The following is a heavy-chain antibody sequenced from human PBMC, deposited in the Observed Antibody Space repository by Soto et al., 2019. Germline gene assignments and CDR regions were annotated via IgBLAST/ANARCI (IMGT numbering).Heavy chain of an antibody. V-gene: IGHV3-23*01. CDR2: ISGSGHST. Sequence: EVQLLESGGGLVQPGGSLRLSCAASGFIFGNYVMSWVRQAPGKGLEWVSSISGSGHSTFYADSVEGRLTISRDISKNTLVLQMNSLRAEDTAVYYCARVSVGSTQYFPHWGQGTLVTVSS. CDR3: ARVSVGSTQYFPH. D-gene: IGHD1-26*01. J-gene: IGHJ1*01. CDR1: GFIFGNYV.